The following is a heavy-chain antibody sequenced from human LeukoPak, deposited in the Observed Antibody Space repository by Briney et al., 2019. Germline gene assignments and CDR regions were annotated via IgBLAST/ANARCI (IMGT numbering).Heavy chain of an antibody. Sequence: GRSLRLSCAASGFTFSSYGMHWVRQAPGKGLERVAVIWYDGSNKYYADSVKGRFTISRDNSKNTLYLQMNSLRAEDTAVYYCARDQRALGYSYGFDYWGQGTLVTVSS. V-gene: IGHV3-33*01. CDR1: GFTFSSYG. CDR2: IWYDGSNK. J-gene: IGHJ4*02. D-gene: IGHD5-18*01. CDR3: ARDQRALGYSYGFDY.